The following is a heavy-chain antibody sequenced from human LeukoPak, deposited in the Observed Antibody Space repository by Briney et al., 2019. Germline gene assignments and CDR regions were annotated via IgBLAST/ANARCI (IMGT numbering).Heavy chain of an antibody. V-gene: IGHV3-23*01. CDR1: GFTFSSYW. D-gene: IGHD6-25*01. CDR2: ISGSGGSA. J-gene: IGHJ5*02. CDR3: AKTSAAAALLNWFDP. Sequence: GGSLRLSCAASGFTFSSYWMSWVRQAPGKGLEWVSVISGSGGSAYYADSVKGRFTISRDNFKSTLYLQMNSLRAEDTAVYYCAKTSAAAALLNWFDPWGQGTLVTVSS.